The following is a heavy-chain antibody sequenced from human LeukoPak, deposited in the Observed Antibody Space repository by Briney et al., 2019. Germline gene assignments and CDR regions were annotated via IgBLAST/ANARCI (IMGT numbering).Heavy chain of an antibody. D-gene: IGHD2-2*01. CDR1: GRSLSGYY. J-gene: IGHJ4*02. CDR3: ARGSADILDH. Sequence: SKTLSLTCTVSGRSLSGYYWIWSRNPPGKGQKRNGEINNSGSTNYNRTLKTRITLSVDTAKTKFSLKLSSVTAADTAVYYCARGSADILDHWGQGTMVNVSS. V-gene: IGHV4-34*01. CDR2: INNSGST.